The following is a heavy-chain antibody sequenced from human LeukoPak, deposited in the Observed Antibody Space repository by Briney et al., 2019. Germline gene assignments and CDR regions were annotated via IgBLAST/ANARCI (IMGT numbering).Heavy chain of an antibody. Sequence: GGSLRLSCAASGFTFSSYSMNWVRQAPGKGLEWVSYISSSSSTIYYADSVKGRFTISRDNAKNSLYLQMNSLRAEDTAVYYCARSLPYCSGGSCHAGYGMDVWGQGTTVTVSS. CDR2: ISSSSSTI. V-gene: IGHV3-48*04. CDR3: ARSLPYCSGGSCHAGYGMDV. D-gene: IGHD2-15*01. J-gene: IGHJ6*02. CDR1: GFTFSSYS.